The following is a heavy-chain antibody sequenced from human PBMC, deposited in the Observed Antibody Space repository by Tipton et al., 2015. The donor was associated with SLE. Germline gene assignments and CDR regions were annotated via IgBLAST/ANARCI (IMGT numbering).Heavy chain of an antibody. J-gene: IGHJ4*02. V-gene: IGHV4-59*08. D-gene: IGHD4-11*01. CDR1: DDSFSSYY. CDR3: ARHRDHSDYEFDY. CDR2: IDHSGST. Sequence: TLSLTCTVSDDSFSSYYWSWIRQFPGKGLEWLGYIDHSGSTKCTPSLRSRVTISVHTSKNQFSLNLSSVTAADTAVYYCARHRDHSDYEFDYWGQGTLVTVSS.